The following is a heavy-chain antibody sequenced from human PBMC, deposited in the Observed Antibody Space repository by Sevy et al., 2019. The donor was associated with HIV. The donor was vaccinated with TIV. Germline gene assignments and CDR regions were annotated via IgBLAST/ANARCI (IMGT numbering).Heavy chain of an antibody. D-gene: IGHD3-9*01. V-gene: IGHV3-23*01. CDR3: AKDRPDILSGYDKLAPPGETDY. Sequence: GGSLRLSCAASGFTFSSYAMSWVRQAPGKGLEWVSAISGSGGSTYYADSVKGRFTISRDNSKNTLYLQMNSLRAEDTVVYYCAKDRPDILSGYDKLAPPGETDYWGQGTLVTVSS. CDR2: ISGSGGST. J-gene: IGHJ4*02. CDR1: GFTFSSYA.